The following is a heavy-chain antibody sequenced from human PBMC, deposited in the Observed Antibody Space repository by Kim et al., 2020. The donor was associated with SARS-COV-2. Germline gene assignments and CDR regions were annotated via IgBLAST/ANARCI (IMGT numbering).Heavy chain of an antibody. J-gene: IGHJ5*02. CDR3: ARLSIGYCSSTRCQKGFDP. D-gene: IGHD2-2*03. CDR2: IYYSGST. V-gene: IGHV4-59*08. Sequence: SETLSLTCTVSGGSISSYYWSWIRQSPGKGLEWIGYIYYSGSTNYNPSLKSRVTISVDTSKNQFSLKLSSVTAADTAVYYCARLSIGYCSSTRCQKGFDPWGQGTLVTVSS. CDR1: GGSISSYY.